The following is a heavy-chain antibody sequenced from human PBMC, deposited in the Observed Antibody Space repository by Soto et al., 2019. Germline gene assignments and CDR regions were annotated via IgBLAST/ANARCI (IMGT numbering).Heavy chain of an antibody. CDR1: GGSFSGYY. CDR3: ASHLSNYDYIWGSYRYGSYFDY. J-gene: IGHJ4*02. Sequence: SETLSLICAVYGGSFSGYYWSWIRQPPGKGLEWIGEINHSGSTNYNPSLKSRVTISVDTSKNQFSLKLSSVTAADTAVYYCASHLSNYDYIWGSYRYGSYFDYWGQGTLVTVSS. CDR2: INHSGST. D-gene: IGHD3-16*02. V-gene: IGHV4-34*01.